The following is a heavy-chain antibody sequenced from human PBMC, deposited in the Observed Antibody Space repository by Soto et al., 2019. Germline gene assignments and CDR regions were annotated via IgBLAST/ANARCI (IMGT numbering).Heavy chain of an antibody. V-gene: IGHV1-69*13. D-gene: IGHD5-12*01. CDR2: IIPIFGTA. CDR1: GGTFSSYA. CDR3: ARDLRMATITSYYYYGMDV. Sequence: GASVKVSCKASGGTFSSYAISWVRQAPGQGLEWMGGIIPIFGTANYAQKFQGRVTITADESTSTAYMELSSLRSEDTAVYYCARDLRMATITSYYYYGMDVWGQGTTVTVSS. J-gene: IGHJ6*02.